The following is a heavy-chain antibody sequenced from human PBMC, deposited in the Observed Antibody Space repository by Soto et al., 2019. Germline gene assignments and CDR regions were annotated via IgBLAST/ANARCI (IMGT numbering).Heavy chain of an antibody. CDR3: GRATPGYPGRAFHI. CDR1: EGSINWSPDY. J-gene: IGHJ3*02. D-gene: IGHD2-15*01. Sequence: PSETLSLTCTVSEGSINWSPDYWGWLRQPPGKEPQWIASVHYTASTYYNPSLKSRVTISVDTSKNQFSLNLRSVTAADTVIYYCGRATPGYPGRAFHIWGQGKMVTVSS. V-gene: IGHV4-39*02. CDR2: VHYTAST.